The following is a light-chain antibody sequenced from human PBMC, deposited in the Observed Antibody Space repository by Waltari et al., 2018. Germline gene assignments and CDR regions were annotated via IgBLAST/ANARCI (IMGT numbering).Light chain of an antibody. CDR2: RAS. CDR1: QSISSW. CDR3: QQYDTYPYT. J-gene: IGKJ2*01. V-gene: IGKV1-5*03. Sequence: IQMTQSPSTLSASVGDRVTINCRASQSISSWLAWYQQRPGKVPKVLIYRASSLESGVPSRFIGSGSGTEFTLTSSSLQPDDFATYYCQQYDTYPYTFGQGTKLEIK.